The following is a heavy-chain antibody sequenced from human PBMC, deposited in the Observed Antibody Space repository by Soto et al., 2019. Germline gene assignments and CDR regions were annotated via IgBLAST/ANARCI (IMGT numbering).Heavy chain of an antibody. CDR1: GVSLSPGSYY. J-gene: IGHJ4*02. V-gene: IGHV4-61*01. CDR3: ARDRGTDDS. CDR2: SYHTGIT. Sequence: SETPFPPRSRSGVSLSPGSYYLSWIRQPPGKGLEWIGYSYHTGITKYNPALRSRVTISVDTSKNQFSLNLKSVTAADTAVYYCARDRGTDDSWGQGTLVTVSS.